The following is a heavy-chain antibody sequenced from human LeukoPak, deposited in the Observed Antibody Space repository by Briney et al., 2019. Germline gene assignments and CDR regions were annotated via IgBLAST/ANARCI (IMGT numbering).Heavy chain of an antibody. J-gene: IGHJ4*01. D-gene: IGHD1-1*01. CDR1: GFTFSNYV. Sequence: GSLRLSCAASGFTFSNYVMHWVRQAPGKGLEWVAVIWYDGSNIYYADSVKGRFTISRDNSKNTLYLQMNSLRAEDTAVYYCARWYNWGTFDYWGQGTLVTVSS. CDR3: ARWYNWGTFDY. CDR2: IWYDGSNI. V-gene: IGHV3-33*01.